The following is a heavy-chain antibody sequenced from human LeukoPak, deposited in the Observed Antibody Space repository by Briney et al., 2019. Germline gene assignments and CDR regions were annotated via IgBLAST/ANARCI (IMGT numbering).Heavy chain of an antibody. D-gene: IGHD3-22*01. J-gene: IGHJ4*02. CDR1: GFTFSNAW. V-gene: IGHV3-15*01. CDR2: IKSKTDGGTT. CDR3: TTGYYYDSSGYYGGDFDY. Sequence: GGSLRLSCAASGFTFSNAWMSWVRQAPGKGLEWVGRIKSKTDGGTTDYAAPVKGRFTISRDDSKNTLYLQMNSLKTEDTAVYYCTTGYYYDSSGYYGGDFDYWGQGTLVTVSS.